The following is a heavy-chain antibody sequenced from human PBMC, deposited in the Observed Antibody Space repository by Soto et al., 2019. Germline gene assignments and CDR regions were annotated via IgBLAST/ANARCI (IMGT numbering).Heavy chain of an antibody. CDR2: IIPIFGTS. J-gene: IGHJ6*02. Sequence: ASVKVSCKASGGTFSTYAISWIRQAPGQGLEWMGGIIPIFGTSNYAQRFQGRVTITADKSTSIAYMELRSLRSEDTAVYYCARDRRTVEKTRSYSYYHGMDVWGQGTTVTVSS. V-gene: IGHV1-69*06. CDR1: GGTFSTYA. D-gene: IGHD2-2*01. CDR3: ARDRRTVEKTRSYSYYHGMDV.